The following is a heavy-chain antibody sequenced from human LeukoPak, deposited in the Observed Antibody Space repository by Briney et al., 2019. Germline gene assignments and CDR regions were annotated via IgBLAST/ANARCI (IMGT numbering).Heavy chain of an antibody. J-gene: IGHJ4*02. CDR1: GYAFTTFP. CDR2: ISTYNGNT. Sequence: ASVKVSCKASGYAFTTFPIIWVRQAPGQGLEWMGWISTYNGNTKHAQKFQGRVTMTTDTSTSTAYMDLRRLRSDDTAVYYCARDSRGGEDYWGQGTLVTVSA. CDR3: ARDSRGGEDY. V-gene: IGHV1-18*01. D-gene: IGHD3-16*01.